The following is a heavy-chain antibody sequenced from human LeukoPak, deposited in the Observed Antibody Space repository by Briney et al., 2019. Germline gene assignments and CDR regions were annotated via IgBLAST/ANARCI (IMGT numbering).Heavy chain of an antibody. CDR1: GYTFTGYY. Sequence: ASVKVSCKASGYTFTGYYMHWVRQAPGQGLEWMGWINPNSGGTNYAQKFQGRVTMTRDTSISTAYMELSRLRSDDTAVYYCARGRAYWNYVDAYYFDYWGQGTLVTVSS. CDR3: ARGRAYWNYVDAYYFDY. J-gene: IGHJ4*02. V-gene: IGHV1-2*02. CDR2: INPNSGGT. D-gene: IGHD1-7*01.